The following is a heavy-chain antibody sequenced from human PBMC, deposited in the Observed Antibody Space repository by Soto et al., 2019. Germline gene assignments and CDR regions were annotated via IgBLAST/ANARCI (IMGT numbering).Heavy chain of an antibody. CDR1: SYA. CDR2: ISGSGGST. Sequence: SYAMSWVRQAPGKGLEWVSAISGSGGSTYYADSVKGRFTISRDNSKNTLYLQMNSLRAEDTAVYYCAKAYYDFWSGDYYYMDVWGKGTTVTVSS. V-gene: IGHV3-23*01. J-gene: IGHJ6*03. CDR3: AKAYYDFWSGDYYYMDV. D-gene: IGHD3-3*01.